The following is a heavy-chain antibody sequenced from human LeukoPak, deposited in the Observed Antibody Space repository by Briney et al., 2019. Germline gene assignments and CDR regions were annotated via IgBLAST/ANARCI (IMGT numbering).Heavy chain of an antibody. CDR3: ARDSPYYYGSGSATYYMDV. Sequence: GGSLRLSCAASGFTFSDYYMSWIRQAPGKGLEWVSYISSSGSTIYYADSVKGRFTISRDNAKNPLYLQMNSLKAEDTAVYYCARDSPYYYGSGSATYYMDVWGKGTTVTISS. CDR2: ISSSGSTI. CDR1: GFTFSDYY. D-gene: IGHD3-10*01. V-gene: IGHV3-11*04. J-gene: IGHJ6*03.